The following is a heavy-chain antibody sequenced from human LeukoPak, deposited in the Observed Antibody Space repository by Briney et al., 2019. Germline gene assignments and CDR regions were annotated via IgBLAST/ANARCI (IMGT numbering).Heavy chain of an antibody. D-gene: IGHD1-1*01. J-gene: IGHJ4*02. CDR3: AKAYNWNDVFDY. CDR1: GFTFSSYA. CDR2: ISGSGGST. Sequence: PGGSLRLSCAASGFTFSSYAMSWVRQAPGKGLEWVSAISGSGGSTCYADSVKGRFTISRDNSKNTLYLQMNSLRAEDTAVYYCAKAYNWNDVFDYWGQGTLVTVSS. V-gene: IGHV3-23*01.